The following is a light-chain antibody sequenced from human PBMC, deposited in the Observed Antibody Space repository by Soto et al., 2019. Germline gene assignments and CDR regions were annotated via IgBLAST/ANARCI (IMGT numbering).Light chain of an antibody. CDR1: QSVTSR. J-gene: IGKJ4*01. CDR2: GAS. V-gene: IGKV1-5*01. Sequence: DIQMTQSPSTLSASVGDRVTITCRASQSVTSRLAWYQQKPGKAPKLLIYGASNLESGVPSRFSGSGSGTEFTLTISSLQPDDFATYYCQQNNSYSLTFGGGTTVEIK. CDR3: QQNNSYSLT.